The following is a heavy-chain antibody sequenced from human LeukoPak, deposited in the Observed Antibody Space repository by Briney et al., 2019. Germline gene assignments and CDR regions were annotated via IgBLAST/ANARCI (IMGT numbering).Heavy chain of an antibody. CDR2: IYPDDSDT. V-gene: IGHV5-51*01. Sequence: GESLKISCKGSGYSFTSYWIGWVRQMPGKGLEWMGNIYPDDSDTRYSPSFEGQVIISVDKSISTAYLQWSSLKASDTAMYYCARYPIAAAAFDYWGQGTLVTVSS. J-gene: IGHJ4*02. CDR3: ARYPIAAAAFDY. CDR1: GYSFTSYW. D-gene: IGHD6-13*01.